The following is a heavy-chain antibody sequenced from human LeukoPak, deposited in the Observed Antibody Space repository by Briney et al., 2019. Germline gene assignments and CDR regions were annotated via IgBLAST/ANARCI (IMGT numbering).Heavy chain of an antibody. J-gene: IGHJ4*02. V-gene: IGHV4-31*03. Sequence: PSETLSLTCTVSGGSISSGGYYWSWIRQHPGKGLEWIGYIYYSGSTYYNPSLKSRVTISVDTSKNQFSLKLSSVTAADTAVYYCAREVYDSSGYYSYFDYWGQGTLVTVSS. CDR2: IYYSGST. D-gene: IGHD3-22*01. CDR3: AREVYDSSGYYSYFDY. CDR1: GGSISSGGYY.